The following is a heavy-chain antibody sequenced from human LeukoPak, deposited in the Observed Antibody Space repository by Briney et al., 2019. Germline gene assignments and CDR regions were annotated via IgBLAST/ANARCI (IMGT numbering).Heavy chain of an antibody. V-gene: IGHV4-61*02. CDR3: ATEGFVGARVRDI. CDR1: GGSISSGSYY. CDR2: IYTCGST. J-gene: IGHJ3*02. Sequence: SETLSLTXTVSGGSISSGSYYWSWIRQPAGEGLEWSGRIYTCGSTNYNPSLKSRVTISVDTSKNQFSLKLSSVTAADTAVYYCATEGFVGARVRDIWGQGTMVTVSS. D-gene: IGHD1-26*01.